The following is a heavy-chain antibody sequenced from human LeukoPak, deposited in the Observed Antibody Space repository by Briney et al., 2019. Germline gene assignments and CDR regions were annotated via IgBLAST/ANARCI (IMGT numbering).Heavy chain of an antibody. Sequence: GGSLRLSCAASGFTFSSYWMHWVRQAPGKGLVWVSVIYSGDSTYYADSVKGRFTISRDNPKNTLYLQMNSLRAEDTAVYYCAREKMATIYWGQGTLVTVSS. V-gene: IGHV3-53*01. CDR2: IYSGDST. D-gene: IGHD5-24*01. J-gene: IGHJ4*02. CDR3: AREKMATIY. CDR1: GFTFSSYW.